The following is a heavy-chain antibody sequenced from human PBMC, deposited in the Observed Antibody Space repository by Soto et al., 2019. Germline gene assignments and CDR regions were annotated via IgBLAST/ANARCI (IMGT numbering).Heavy chain of an antibody. V-gene: IGHV3-15*01. J-gene: IGHJ3*02. CDR2: IKSKTDGGTT. CDR1: GFTFSNAW. Sequence: EVQLVESGGGLVKPGGSLRLSCAASGFTFSNAWRSWVRQAPGKGLEWVGRIKSKTDGGTTDYAAPVKGRFTISRDDSKNTLYLQMNSLKTEDTAVYYCTTQYSSGWYVAFDIWGQGTMVTVSS. CDR3: TTQYSSGWYVAFDI. D-gene: IGHD6-19*01.